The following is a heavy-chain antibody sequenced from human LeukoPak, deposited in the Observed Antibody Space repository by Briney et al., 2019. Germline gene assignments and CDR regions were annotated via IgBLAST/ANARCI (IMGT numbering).Heavy chain of an antibody. D-gene: IGHD6-13*01. V-gene: IGHV3-23*01. Sequence: SGGSLRLSCAASGFTFSSYAMSWVRQAPGKGLEWVSAISGSGGSTYYADSAKGRFTISRDNSKNTLYLQMNSLRAEDTAVYYCAKRIAAAIDYWGQGTLVTVSS. CDR2: ISGSGGST. J-gene: IGHJ4*02. CDR1: GFTFSSYA. CDR3: AKRIAAAIDY.